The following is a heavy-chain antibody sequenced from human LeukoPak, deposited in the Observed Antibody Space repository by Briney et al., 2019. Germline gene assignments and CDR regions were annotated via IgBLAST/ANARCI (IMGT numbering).Heavy chain of an antibody. CDR1: GFTFSSYA. CDR2: ISGSGGST. CDR3: AKDKESYYGSGSYYNHYFDY. V-gene: IGHV3-23*01. J-gene: IGHJ4*02. D-gene: IGHD3-10*01. Sequence: PGRSLRLSCAASGFTFSSYAMSWVRQAPGKGLEWVSAISGSGGSTYYADSVKGRFTISRDNSKNTLYLQMNSLRAEDTAVYYCAKDKESYYGSGSYYNHYFDYWGQGTLVTVSS.